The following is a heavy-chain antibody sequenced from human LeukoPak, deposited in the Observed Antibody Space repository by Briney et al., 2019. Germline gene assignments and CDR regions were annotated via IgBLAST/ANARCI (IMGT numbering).Heavy chain of an antibody. CDR2: ISSSGSTK. V-gene: IGHV3-48*03. D-gene: IGHD6-19*01. CDR3: ARDGTSGWYRGWFDP. Sequence: GGSLRLSCAASGFTSSSYEMNWVRQAPGKGLEWVSYISSSGSTKYYPDSVKGRFTISRDNAKNSLYLQMNSLRAEDTAVYYCARDGTSGWYRGWFDPWGQGTLVTVSS. J-gene: IGHJ5*02. CDR1: GFTSSSYE.